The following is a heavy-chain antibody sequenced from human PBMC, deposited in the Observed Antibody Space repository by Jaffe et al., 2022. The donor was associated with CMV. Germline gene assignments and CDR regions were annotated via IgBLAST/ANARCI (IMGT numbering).Heavy chain of an antibody. Sequence: EVQLLESGGGLVQPGGSLRLSCAASGFTFSSYAMSWVRQAPGKGLEWVSAISGSGGSTYYADSVKGRFTISRDNSKNTLYLQMNSLRAEDTAVYYCAKGQRVATNPWDYYYYGMDVWGQGTTVTVSS. J-gene: IGHJ6*02. CDR2: ISGSGGST. V-gene: IGHV3-23*01. CDR3: AKGQRVATNPWDYYYYGMDV. CDR1: GFTFSSYA. D-gene: IGHD5-12*01.